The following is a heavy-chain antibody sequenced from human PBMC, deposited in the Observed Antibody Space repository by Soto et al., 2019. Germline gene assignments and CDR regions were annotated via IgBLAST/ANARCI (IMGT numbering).Heavy chain of an antibody. J-gene: IGHJ3*01. CDR2: MYNSGTT. CDR1: GGSITNNNYY. V-gene: IGHV4-30-4*01. D-gene: IGHD3-10*01. Sequence: SETLSLTCTVSGGSITNNNYYWSWIRQPPGKGLEWIGHMYNSGTTYSNPSLKGRVTISGDTSKNQFSLNLSSVTAADTAVYYCARRYGGAFDFWGQGTMVTVSS. CDR3: ARRYGGAFDF.